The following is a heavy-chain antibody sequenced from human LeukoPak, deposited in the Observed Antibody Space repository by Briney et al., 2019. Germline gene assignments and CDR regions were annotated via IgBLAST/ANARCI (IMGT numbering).Heavy chain of an antibody. D-gene: IGHD3-10*01. CDR2: ISWDAGST. V-gene: IGHV3-43D*03. Sequence: PGGSLRLSCAASGFTFNDYAMHWVRQAPGKGLEWVSLISWDAGSTYYADSVKGRFTISRDNSKNSLYLQMNSLRAEDTAVYYCAKVGKTENYYGSGRFSYYYYMDVWGKGTTVTISS. J-gene: IGHJ6*03. CDR3: AKVGKTENYYGSGRFSYYYYMDV. CDR1: GFTFNDYA.